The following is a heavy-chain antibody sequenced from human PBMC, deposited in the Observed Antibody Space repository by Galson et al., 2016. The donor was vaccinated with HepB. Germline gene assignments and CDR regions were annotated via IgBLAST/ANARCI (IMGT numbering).Heavy chain of an antibody. D-gene: IGHD3-10*01. CDR2: IYSGGTT. CDR1: GFTVSSNY. J-gene: IGHJ6*02. V-gene: IGHV3-53*01. Sequence: SLRLSCAASGFTVSSNYMSWVRQAPGKGLEWVSVIYSGGTTYYAYSVRGRFTISRDNSKNTLYLQMNSLRPEDTAVYYCAREQVEASYYGSGSGYNYYYGMDFWGQGTLVSVSS. CDR3: AREQVEASYYGSGSGYNYYYGMDF.